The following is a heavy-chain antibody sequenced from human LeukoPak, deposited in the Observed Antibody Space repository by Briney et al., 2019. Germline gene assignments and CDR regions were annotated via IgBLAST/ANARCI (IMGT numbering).Heavy chain of an antibody. J-gene: IGHJ4*02. CDR3: ARDPRGTYDY. CDR1: GYSFTAAYN. V-gene: IGHV1-2*02. CDR2: INPNSGDT. Sequence: ASVKVSCKASGYSFTAAYNIHWLRQAPGQGPEFMGWINPNSGDTRYAQKFQGRVTATRDTVISTAYMELNSLTSDDTAVYYCARDPRGTYDYWGQGTLVTVSS. D-gene: IGHD5-12*01.